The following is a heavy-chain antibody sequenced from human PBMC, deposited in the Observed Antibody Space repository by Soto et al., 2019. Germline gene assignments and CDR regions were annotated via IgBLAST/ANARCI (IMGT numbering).Heavy chain of an antibody. D-gene: IGHD2-2*01. CDR1: GITFSNAW. CDR2: IKSITDGGTT. Sequence: GGSLRLSCAASGITFSNAWMTWVRQAPGKGLEWVGRIKSITDGGTTDYAAPVNGRFTISRDDSKDTLYLQMNNMRTEDTAVYQSTTDSADIVVVPATFGMDLWGQGFTAIVSS. J-gene: IGHJ6*02. V-gene: IGHV3-15*01. CDR3: TTDSADIVVVPATFGMDL.